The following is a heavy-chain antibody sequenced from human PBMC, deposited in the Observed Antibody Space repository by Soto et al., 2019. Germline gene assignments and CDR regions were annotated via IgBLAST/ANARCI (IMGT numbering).Heavy chain of an antibody. V-gene: IGHV3-43*01. CDR1: GFTFDDYT. J-gene: IGHJ6*02. D-gene: IGHD6-19*01. Sequence: PGGSLRLSCAASGFTFDDYTMHWVRQAPGKGLEWVSLISWDGGSTYYADSVKGRFTISRDNSKNSLYLQMNSLRTEDTALYYCAKDMIAVAVPYYYGMDVWGQGTTVTVSS. CDR3: AKDMIAVAVPYYYGMDV. CDR2: ISWDGGST.